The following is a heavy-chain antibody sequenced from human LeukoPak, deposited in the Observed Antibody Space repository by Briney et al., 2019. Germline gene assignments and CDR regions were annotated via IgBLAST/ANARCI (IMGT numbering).Heavy chain of an antibody. CDR2: IYYSGST. D-gene: IGHD3-10*01. CDR3: ARSRFYGSGSYQGRWFAP. J-gene: IGHJ5*02. Sequence: PSETLSLTCAVSGGSISSGDYSWSWIRQPPGKGLEGIGNIYYSGSTYYNPSLKSRVNISVDTSKKQFSLKLTSVTAADTAVYYCARSRFYGSGSYQGRWFAPWGQGTLVTVSS. CDR1: GGSISSGDYS. V-gene: IGHV4-30-4*07.